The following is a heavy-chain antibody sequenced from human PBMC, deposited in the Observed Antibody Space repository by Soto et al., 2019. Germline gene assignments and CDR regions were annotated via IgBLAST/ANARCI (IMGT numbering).Heavy chain of an antibody. D-gene: IGHD6-13*01. CDR2: INYSGST. V-gene: IGHV4-59*08. Sequence: SETLSLTCTVSGGSISSYYWSWIRQPPGKGLEWIGYINYSGSTNYNPSLKSRVTISVDTSKNQFSLKLSSVTAADTAVYYCARAKAPLYSSSWYWFDPWGQGTLVTVSS. CDR3: ARAKAPLYSSSWYWFDP. J-gene: IGHJ5*02. CDR1: GGSISSYY.